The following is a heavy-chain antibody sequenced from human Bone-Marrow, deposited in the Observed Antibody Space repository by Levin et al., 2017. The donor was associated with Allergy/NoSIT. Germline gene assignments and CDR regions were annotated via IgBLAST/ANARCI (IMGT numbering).Heavy chain of an antibody. J-gene: IGHJ3*02. CDR2: ISGSSGTI. Sequence: GGSLRLSCAASGFTFSSYGMNWVRQAPGKGLEWVSYISGSSGTIYYADSVKGRFTISRDNAKNSLSLQMNTLRDEDTAVYYGARDRDDYGDPDGAFDIWGQGTMVTVSS. CDR3: ARDRDDYGDPDGAFDI. D-gene: IGHD4-17*01. CDR1: GFTFSSYG. V-gene: IGHV3-48*02.